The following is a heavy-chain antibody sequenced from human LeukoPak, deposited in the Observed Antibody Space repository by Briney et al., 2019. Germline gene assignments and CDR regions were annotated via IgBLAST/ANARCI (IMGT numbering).Heavy chain of an antibody. J-gene: IGHJ3*02. Sequence: PGGSLRLSCAGSGFTFSSYWMSWVRQAPGKGLEWVANIKEDGSEKYYVDSVKGRFTISRDNAKNSMYLQMNSLRAEDTAVYYCAGWIFDIWGQGTMVTVSS. V-gene: IGHV3-7*01. D-gene: IGHD2-2*03. CDR1: GFTFSSYW. CDR2: IKEDGSEK. CDR3: AGWIFDI.